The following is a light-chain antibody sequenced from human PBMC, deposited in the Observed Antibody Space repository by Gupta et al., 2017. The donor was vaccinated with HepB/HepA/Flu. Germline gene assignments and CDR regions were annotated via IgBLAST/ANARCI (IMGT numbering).Light chain of an antibody. V-gene: IGKV3-11*01. J-gene: IGKJ4*01. CDR2: DAS. CDR3: QQRSNWPLT. CDR1: QRIFNN. Sequence: ELVLTQSPATLSLSPGERATLSCRASQRIFNNLAWYQQKPGQAPRLLIYDASNRATGIPARFTGSGFGTGFTLTISSLEPEDFAIYYCQQRSNWPLTFGGGSKVEIK.